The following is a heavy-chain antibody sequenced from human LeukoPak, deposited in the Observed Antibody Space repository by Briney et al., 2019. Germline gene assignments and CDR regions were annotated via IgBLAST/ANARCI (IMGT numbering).Heavy chain of an antibody. J-gene: IGHJ4*02. D-gene: IGHD2-8*01. Sequence: GGSLRLSCAASGFTFSTYAMNWVRQAPGKGLEWVAVISDDGRHNYYADSVKGRFTISRDNSKSTLYLQMNSLRDDDSAAYFCARVYLERLTAGYFDLWGQGTQVTVSP. CDR3: ARVYLERLTAGYFDL. V-gene: IGHV3-30*04. CDR2: ISDDGRHN. CDR1: GFTFSTYA.